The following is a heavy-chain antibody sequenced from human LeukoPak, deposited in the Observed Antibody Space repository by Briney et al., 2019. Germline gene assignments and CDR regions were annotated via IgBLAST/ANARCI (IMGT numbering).Heavy chain of an antibody. CDR1: GVSITGYY. Sequence: PSEVLTLIFGVHGVSITGYYWSWIRQSPGEALEWIGEINPNGYTIYNPSLKSLVTMSVETSKNQLSLTLTSVTAADTAIYYCARIRCGQTEHRCYNYWGRGALVTVSS. V-gene: IGHV4-34*01. CDR3: ARIRCGQTEHRCYNY. CDR2: INPNGYT. J-gene: IGHJ4*02. D-gene: IGHD2-8*01.